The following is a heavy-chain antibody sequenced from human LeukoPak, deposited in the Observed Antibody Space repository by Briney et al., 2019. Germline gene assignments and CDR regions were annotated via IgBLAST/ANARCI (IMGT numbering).Heavy chain of an antibody. V-gene: IGHV4-59*08. CDR3: ARGIYSSGWYALCDP. Sequence: PSETLSLTCTASGFSISSYDWSWIRQPPGKGLEWVGYIYYSGGTNYYPSRKSRVTISVDTSKNQFPLKLSSVTAAGTGEYYCARGIYSSGWYALCDPWGEGTRVSVSS. CDR2: IYYSGGT. J-gene: IGHJ5*02. CDR1: GFSISSYD. D-gene: IGHD6-19*01.